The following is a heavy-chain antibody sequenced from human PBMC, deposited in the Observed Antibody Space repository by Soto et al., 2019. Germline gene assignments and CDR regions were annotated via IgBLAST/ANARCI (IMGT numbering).Heavy chain of an antibody. V-gene: IGHV4-30-2*01. Sequence: PSETLSLTCAVSGGSIDSGAFSLSWIRQPPGKGLEWIGYVTHSGTAYSIPSLNGRLTLSVDSSQSQFSLKLTSVTAADSAFYYCARIHWAQSSLDYWGRGILVTVSS. CDR3: ARIHWAQSSLDY. D-gene: IGHD6-19*01. J-gene: IGHJ4*02. CDR1: GGSIDSGAFS. CDR2: VTHSGTA.